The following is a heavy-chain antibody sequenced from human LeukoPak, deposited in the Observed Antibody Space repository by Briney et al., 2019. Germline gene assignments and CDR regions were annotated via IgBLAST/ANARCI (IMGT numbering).Heavy chain of an antibody. CDR2: INHSGST. J-gene: IGHJ4*02. V-gene: IGHV4-34*01. CDR3: ARGPGYGGNSGRLWFDY. D-gene: IGHD4-23*01. Sequence: PSETLSLACAVYGGSFSGYYWSWIRQPPGKGLEWIGEINHSGSTNYNPSLKSRVTISVDTSKNQFSLKLSSVTAADTAVYYCARGPGYGGNSGRLWFDYWGQGTLVTVSS. CDR1: GGSFSGYY.